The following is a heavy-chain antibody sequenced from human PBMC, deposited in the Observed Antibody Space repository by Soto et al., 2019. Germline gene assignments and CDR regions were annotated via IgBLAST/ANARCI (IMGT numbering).Heavy chain of an antibody. D-gene: IGHD3-3*01. CDR2: ISGSDGKT. J-gene: IGHJ4*02. CDR1: GFSFGSYA. Sequence: GGSLRLSCAASGFSFGSYALSWVRQAPGKGLEWVSTISGSDGKTFYADAVKGRFSISRDTSQNTLYLQMNSLRADDTAIYCCARWSYLDYWGQGTRVTVSS. V-gene: IGHV3-23*01. CDR3: ARWSYLDY.